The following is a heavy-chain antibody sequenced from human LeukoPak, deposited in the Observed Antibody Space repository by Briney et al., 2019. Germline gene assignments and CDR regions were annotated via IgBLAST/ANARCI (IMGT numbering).Heavy chain of an antibody. D-gene: IGHD4-11*01. CDR3: ARDDYSNYVGILDY. J-gene: IGHJ4*02. Sequence: PGGSLRLSCAASGFTFSSYWMSWVRQAPGKGLEWVANIKQDGSEKYYVDSVKGRFTISRDNAKNSLYLQMNSLRAEDTAVYYCARDDYSNYVGILDYRGQGTLVTVSS. V-gene: IGHV3-7*01. CDR2: IKQDGSEK. CDR1: GFTFSSYW.